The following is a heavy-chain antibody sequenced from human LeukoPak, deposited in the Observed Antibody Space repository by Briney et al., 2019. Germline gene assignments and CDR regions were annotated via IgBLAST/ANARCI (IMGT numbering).Heavy chain of an antibody. V-gene: IGHV3-21*01. CDR2: ISDSGRNI. CDR1: GFTFSMYG. Sequence: GGSLRLSCVVSGFTFSMYGMAWLRLAPGKGLEWVSSISDSGRNIYYADSVKGRFTISRDNSKNTLYLQMNSLRAEDTAVYYCARGRYYYDSSGYRNWFDPWGQGTLVTVSS. J-gene: IGHJ5*02. D-gene: IGHD3-22*01. CDR3: ARGRYYYDSSGYRNWFDP.